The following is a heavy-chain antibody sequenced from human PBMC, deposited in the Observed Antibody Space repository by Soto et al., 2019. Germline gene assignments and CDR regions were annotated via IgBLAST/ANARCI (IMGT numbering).Heavy chain of an antibody. CDR2: ITSGGDRT. CDR3: TNGPLITADN. Sequence: EVQLLESGGGFVQPGGSLRLSCAASGFRFGNYAVFLVRQSPGKGLEWVSAITSGGDRTYFADSVKGRFTISRDNSRNTLYLQLDSLRVEDTAVYFCTNGPLITADNWGQGTLVTVSS. V-gene: IGHV3-23*01. J-gene: IGHJ4*02. D-gene: IGHD3-16*01. CDR1: GFRFGNYA.